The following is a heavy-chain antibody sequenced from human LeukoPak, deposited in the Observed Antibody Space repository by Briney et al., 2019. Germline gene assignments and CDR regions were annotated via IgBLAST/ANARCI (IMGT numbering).Heavy chain of an antibody. D-gene: IGHD3-22*01. CDR1: VGSLSRGGSY. CDR3: AREGGDDSSGYPIDY. J-gene: IGHJ4*02. V-gene: IGHV4-31*03. CDR2: NYYSGST. Sequence: SQTLSLTCTLSVGSLSRGGSYASCPRHHPGGGLEWDGYNYYSGSTYYNPSLTSRVTISVDTSKNQFSLKLSSVTAAATAVYYCAREGGDDSSGYPIDYWGQGTLVTVSS.